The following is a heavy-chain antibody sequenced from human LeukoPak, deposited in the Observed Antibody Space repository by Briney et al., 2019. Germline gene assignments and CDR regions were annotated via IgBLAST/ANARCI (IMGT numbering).Heavy chain of an antibody. D-gene: IGHD4-11*01. Sequence: GGSLRLSCAASDFLFSLYAIHWVRQAPGKGLEWVAVIWYDGSNKYYADSVKGRFTISRDNSKNTLYLQMNSLRAEDTAVYYCARDSVTTGYYYYYGMDVWGQGTTVTVSS. CDR1: DFLFSLYA. J-gene: IGHJ6*02. CDR3: ARDSVTTGYYYYYGMDV. CDR2: IWYDGSNK. V-gene: IGHV3-33*08.